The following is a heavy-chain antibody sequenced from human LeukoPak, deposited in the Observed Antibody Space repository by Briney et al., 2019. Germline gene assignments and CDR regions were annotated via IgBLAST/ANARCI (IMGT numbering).Heavy chain of an antibody. CDR2: IRSKANSCAT. J-gene: IGHJ6*02. V-gene: IGHV3-73*01. Sequence: GGALRLFCAACGFNFSGSAMHWVRQASAKGREWVGRIRSKANSCATAYAASVKGRFTISRDDSKNTAYLQMNSLKTEDTAVYYCTRQSDIVLMYGMDVWGQETTVSVSS. CDR1: GFNFSGSA. CDR3: TRQSDIVLMYGMDV. D-gene: IGHD2-8*01.